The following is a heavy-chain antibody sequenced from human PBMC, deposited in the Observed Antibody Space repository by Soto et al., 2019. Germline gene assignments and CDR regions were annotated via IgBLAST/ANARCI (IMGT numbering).Heavy chain of an antibody. CDR2: IYSGGST. Sequence: GGSLRLSCAASGFTVSSNYMRWVRQAPGKGLEWVSVIYSGGSTYYADSVKGRFTISRDNSKNTLYLQMNSLRAEDTAVYYCARDKHTPPGYYYYGMDVWGQGTTVTVSS. CDR1: GFTVSSNY. J-gene: IGHJ6*02. V-gene: IGHV3-66*01. D-gene: IGHD2-15*01. CDR3: ARDKHTPPGYYYYGMDV.